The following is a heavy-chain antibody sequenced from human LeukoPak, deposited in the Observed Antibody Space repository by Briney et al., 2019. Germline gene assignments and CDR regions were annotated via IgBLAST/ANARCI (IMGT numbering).Heavy chain of an antibody. J-gene: IGHJ4*02. CDR3: ARHGVLGSSSSEFDY. D-gene: IGHD6-6*01. V-gene: IGHV5-51*01. CDR1: GYSFTSYW. CDR2: IYPGDSDT. Sequence: GESLKISCKGSGYSFTSYWIGCVRQMPGKGLEWMWIIYPGDSDTRYSPSFQGHVTLSADKSISTPYLQWSSLKASDTAMYYCARHGVLGSSSSEFDYWGQGTLVTVSS.